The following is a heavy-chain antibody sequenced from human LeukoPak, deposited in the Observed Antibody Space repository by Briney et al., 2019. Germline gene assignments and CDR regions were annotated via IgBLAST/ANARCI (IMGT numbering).Heavy chain of an antibody. J-gene: IGHJ5*02. V-gene: IGHV4-59*01. CDR1: GGSISSYY. D-gene: IGHD6-19*01. CDR3: ARDQGSVAATGGWFDP. Sequence: SETLSLTCTVSGGSISSYYWSWIRQPPGKGLEWIGYIYYSGSTNYNPSLKSRVTISVDTSKNQFSLKLSSVTAADTAVYYCARDQGSVAATGGWFDPWGQGTLVTVSS. CDR2: IYYSGST.